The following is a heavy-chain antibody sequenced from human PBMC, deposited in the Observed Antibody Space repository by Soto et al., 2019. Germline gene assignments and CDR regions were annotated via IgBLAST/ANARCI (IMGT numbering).Heavy chain of an antibody. CDR3: AREGANASGYSYGNNWLDP. V-gene: IGHV3-30-3*01. D-gene: IGHD5-18*01. CDR1: GFTFSSYA. CDR2: ISYDGSNK. J-gene: IGHJ5*02. Sequence: QVQLVESGGGVVQPGRSLRLSCAASGFTFSSYAMHWVRQAPGKGLEWVAVISYDGSNKYYADSVKGRFTISRDNSKNTLYLQMNSLRAEDTAVYYCAREGANASGYSYGNNWLDPWGQGTLVTVSS.